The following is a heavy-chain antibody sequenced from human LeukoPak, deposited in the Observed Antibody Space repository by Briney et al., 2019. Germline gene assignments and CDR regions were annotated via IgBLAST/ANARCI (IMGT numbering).Heavy chain of an antibody. J-gene: IGHJ4*02. Sequence: GASVKVSCKASGYTFTNYDINWVRQATGQGLEWMGWMNPNNSNTGYAQKFQGRLTMTRNTSISTAYMELSGLRSEDTAVYYCARGLGSFPVVVIGYWGQGTLVTVSS. D-gene: IGHD3-22*01. V-gene: IGHV1-8*01. CDR3: ARGLGSFPVVVIGY. CDR2: MNPNNSNT. CDR1: GYTFTNYD.